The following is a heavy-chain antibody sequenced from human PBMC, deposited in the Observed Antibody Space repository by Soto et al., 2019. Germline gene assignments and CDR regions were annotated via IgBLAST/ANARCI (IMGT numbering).Heavy chain of an antibody. CDR2: MNPNSGNT. Sequence: ASVKVSCKDSGYTFTSYDINWVRQATGQGLEWMGWMNPNSGNTGYAQKFQGRVTMTRNTSISTAYMELSSLRSEDTAVYYCARVARFTMIVVPWGQGTLVTVSS. D-gene: IGHD3-22*01. CDR3: ARVARFTMIVVP. V-gene: IGHV1-8*01. J-gene: IGHJ5*02. CDR1: GYTFTSYD.